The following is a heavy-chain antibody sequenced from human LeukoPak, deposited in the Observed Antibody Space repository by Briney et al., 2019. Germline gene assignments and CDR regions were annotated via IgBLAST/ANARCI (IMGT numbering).Heavy chain of an antibody. CDR1: GYTFTSYG. J-gene: IGHJ4*02. D-gene: IGHD3-22*01. V-gene: IGHV1-69*05. Sequence: GASVKVSCKASGYTFTSYGISWVRQAPGQGLEWMGGIIPIFGTANYAQKFQGRVTITTDESTSTAYMELSSLRSEDTAVYYCAIRDSSPGADYWGQGTLVTVSS. CDR3: AIRDSSPGADY. CDR2: IIPIFGTA.